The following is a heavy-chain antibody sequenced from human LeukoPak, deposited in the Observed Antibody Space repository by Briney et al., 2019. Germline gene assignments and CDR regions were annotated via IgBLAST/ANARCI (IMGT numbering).Heavy chain of an antibody. J-gene: IGHJ4*02. CDR1: GFTVSSNY. CDR3: AGRRSSGWYAY. V-gene: IGHV3-53*01. CDR2: IYDSGTT. D-gene: IGHD6-19*01. Sequence: GGSLRLSCATSGFTVSSNYMSWVRQAPGKGLEWVSVIYDSGTTCYADSVRGRFLIFRDTSKNTVDLQMNSLRVEDTAVYYCAGRRSSGWYAYWGQGTLVTVSS.